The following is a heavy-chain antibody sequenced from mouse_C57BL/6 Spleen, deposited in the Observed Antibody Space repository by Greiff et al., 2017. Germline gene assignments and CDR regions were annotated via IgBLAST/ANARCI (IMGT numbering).Heavy chain of an antibody. D-gene: IGHD2-3*01. Sequence: QVHVKQSGAELVKPGASVKLSCKASGYTFTEYTIHWVKQRSGQGLEWIGWFYPGSGSIKYNEKFKDKATLTADKSSSTVYMELSRLTSEDSAVYFCARHVSIYDGYGYFDVWGTGTTVTVSS. CDR1: GYTFTEYT. CDR3: ARHVSIYDGYGYFDV. CDR2: FYPGSGSI. V-gene: IGHV1-62-2*01. J-gene: IGHJ1*03.